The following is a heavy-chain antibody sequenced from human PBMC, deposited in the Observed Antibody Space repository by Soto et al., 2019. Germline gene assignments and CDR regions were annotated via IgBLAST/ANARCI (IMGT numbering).Heavy chain of an antibody. CDR2: ITGSGTTT. CDR1: GFPFSSNS. CDR3: ARDLNWAFDH. V-gene: IGHV3-48*02. J-gene: IGHJ5*02. D-gene: IGHD1-1*01. Sequence: PGGSLRRSCAASGFPFSSNSVNWVRQAPGKGLEWVSYITGSGTTTRYADSVKGRFTLPRDNAKNSLFLDMNSLTDEDTAVYYCARDLNWAFDHWGRGTLVTVSS.